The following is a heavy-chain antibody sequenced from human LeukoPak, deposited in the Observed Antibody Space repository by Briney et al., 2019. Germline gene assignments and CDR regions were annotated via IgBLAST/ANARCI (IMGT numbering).Heavy chain of an antibody. CDR1: GGTFSSYA. Sequence: SVKVSCEASGGTFSSYAISWVRQAPGQGLEWMGRIIPILGIANYAQKFQGRVTITADKSTSTAYMELSSLRSEDTAVYYCARPGRLTGAGAFDIWGQGTMVTVSS. V-gene: IGHV1-69*04. CDR2: IIPILGIA. D-gene: IGHD6-19*01. J-gene: IGHJ3*02. CDR3: ARPGRLTGAGAFDI.